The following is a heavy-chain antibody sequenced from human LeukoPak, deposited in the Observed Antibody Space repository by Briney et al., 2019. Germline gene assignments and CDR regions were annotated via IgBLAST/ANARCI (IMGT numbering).Heavy chain of an antibody. CDR2: IYYSGST. V-gene: IGHV4-59*08. Sequence: SETLSLTCTVSGGSISSYHWSWIRQPPGKGLEWIGYIYYSGSTNYNPSLKSRVTISVDTSKNQFSLKLSSVTAADTAVYHCARAPAPSGGVIVIFDYWGQGTLVTVSS. CDR1: GGSISSYH. J-gene: IGHJ4*02. CDR3: ARAPAPSGGVIVIFDY. D-gene: IGHD3-16*02.